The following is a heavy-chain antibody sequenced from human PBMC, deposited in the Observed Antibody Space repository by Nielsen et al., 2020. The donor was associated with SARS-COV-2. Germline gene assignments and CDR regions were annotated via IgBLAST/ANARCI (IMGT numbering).Heavy chain of an antibody. Sequence: GESLKISCAASGFTFSSYAMSWVRQAPGKGLEWVSAISGSGGSTYYADSVKGRFTISRDNSKNTLYLQMNSLRAEDTAVYYCTRHLDWNGGGYWGQGTLVTVSS. J-gene: IGHJ4*02. V-gene: IGHV3-23*01. CDR3: TRHLDWNGGGY. D-gene: IGHD1-1*01. CDR2: ISGSGGST. CDR1: GFTFSSYA.